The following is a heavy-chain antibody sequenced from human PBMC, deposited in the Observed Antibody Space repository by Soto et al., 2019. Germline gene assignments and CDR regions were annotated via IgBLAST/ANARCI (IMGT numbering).Heavy chain of an antibody. V-gene: IGHV4-30-2*01. D-gene: IGHD3-22*01. CDR3: ARDNRSCYYFDY. J-gene: IGHJ4*02. CDR1: GGSISSGGYS. Sequence: PSETLSLTCTVSGGSISSGGYSWNWIRQPPGKGLDWIGNIYQSGTTDYNPSLKSRVTISVDSSKNQFSLKLSSVTAADTAVYYCARDNRSCYYFDYWGQGTL. CDR2: IYQSGTT.